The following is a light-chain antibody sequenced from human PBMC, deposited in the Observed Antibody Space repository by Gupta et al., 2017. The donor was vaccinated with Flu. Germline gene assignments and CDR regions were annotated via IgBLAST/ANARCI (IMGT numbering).Light chain of an antibody. CDR1: NIGSKS. CDR2: DDS. J-gene: IGLJ3*02. V-gene: IGLV3-21*03. Sequence: SYVLTLPPSVSVAPGKTARITCGGNNIGSKSVHWYQQKPGQAPVLVGYDDSDRPSGIPERFSGSNSGNTANLTISRVEAGDEADDYCQVWDSSSDHWVFGGGTKLTVL. CDR3: QVWDSSSDHWV.